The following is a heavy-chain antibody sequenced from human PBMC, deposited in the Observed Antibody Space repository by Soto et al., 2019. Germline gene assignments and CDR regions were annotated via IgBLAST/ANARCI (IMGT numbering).Heavy chain of an antibody. D-gene: IGHD2-21*01. CDR3: ASARHIGP. J-gene: IGHJ5*02. CDR2: IKQDGSER. V-gene: IGHV3-7*01. CDR1: GFTFGNYW. Sequence: GSLRLSCAASGFTFGNYWMSWVRQAPGKGPEWVANIKQDGSERNYVDSVKGRFTISRDNAENLLYLQMNSLRVEDTGVYYCASARHIGPWGQGTLVTVSS.